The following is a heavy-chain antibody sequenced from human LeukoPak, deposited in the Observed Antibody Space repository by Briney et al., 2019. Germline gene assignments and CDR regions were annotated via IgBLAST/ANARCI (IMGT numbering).Heavy chain of an antibody. CDR2: INPKTGDT. CDR3: ASLLCIRGAGWFDR. D-gene: IGHD3-10*01. Sequence: GASVKVSCKASGYTFTVYFMHWVRQAPGQGLEWVGYINPKTGDTNYAQKFRGRVTMTRDTSISTASMELSRLTSDDTAIYYCASLLCIRGAGWFDRWGQGTLVTVSS. CDR1: GYTFTVYF. J-gene: IGHJ5*02. V-gene: IGHV1-2*02.